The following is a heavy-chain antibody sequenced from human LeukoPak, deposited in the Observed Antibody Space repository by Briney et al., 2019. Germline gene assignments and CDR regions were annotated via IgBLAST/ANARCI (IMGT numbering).Heavy chain of an antibody. J-gene: IGHJ4*02. V-gene: IGHV4-34*01. CDR1: GGSFSGYY. CDR2: INHSGST. CDR3: ARAYYYDSSGYRNPYYFDY. D-gene: IGHD3-22*01. Sequence: SETLSLTCAVYGGSFSGYYWSWIRQPPGNGLEWIGEINHSGSTNYNPSLKSRVTISVDTSKNQFSLKLSSVTAADTAVYYCARAYYYDSSGYRNPYYFDYWGQGTLVTVSS.